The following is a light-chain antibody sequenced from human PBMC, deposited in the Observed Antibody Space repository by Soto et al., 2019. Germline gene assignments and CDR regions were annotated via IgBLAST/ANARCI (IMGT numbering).Light chain of an antibody. Sequence: DIQITQSPSSLSASVGDRVTITCRASQSVNNWLAWYQQKPGKAPILLIYGASSLESGVPSRFSGSRSGTEFTLTISSLHPDDFATYYCQEYNSFSLTLGQGTKVDIK. CDR1: QSVNNW. CDR3: QEYNSFSLT. CDR2: GAS. J-gene: IGKJ1*01. V-gene: IGKV1-5*01.